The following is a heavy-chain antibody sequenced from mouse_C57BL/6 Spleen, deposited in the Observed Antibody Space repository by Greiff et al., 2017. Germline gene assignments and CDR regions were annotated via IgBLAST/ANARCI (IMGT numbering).Heavy chain of an antibody. Sequence: QVQLQQSGAELMKPGASVKLSCKATGYTFTGYWIEWVKQRPGHGLEWIGEILPGSGSTNYNEKFKGKATFTADTSSNTAYMQRSSLTTEDSAIYYCASATTVVVYWYFDVWGTGTTVTVSS. J-gene: IGHJ1*03. V-gene: IGHV1-9*01. D-gene: IGHD1-1*01. CDR3: ASATTVVVYWYFDV. CDR1: GYTFTGYW. CDR2: ILPGSGST.